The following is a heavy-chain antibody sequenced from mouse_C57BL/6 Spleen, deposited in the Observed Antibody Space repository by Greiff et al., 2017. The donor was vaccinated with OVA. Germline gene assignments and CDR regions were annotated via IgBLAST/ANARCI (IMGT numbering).Heavy chain of an antibody. D-gene: IGHD2-3*01. V-gene: IGHV7-3*01. CDR3: ARSPYDYLDY. Sequence: EVQRVESGGGLVQPGGSLSLSCAASGFTFTDYYMSWVRQPPGKALEWLGFIRNKANGYTTEYSASVKGRFTISRDNSQSILYLQMNALIAEDSATYYCARSPYDYLDYWGQGTTLTVSS. J-gene: IGHJ2*01. CDR1: GFTFTDYY. CDR2: IRNKANGYTT.